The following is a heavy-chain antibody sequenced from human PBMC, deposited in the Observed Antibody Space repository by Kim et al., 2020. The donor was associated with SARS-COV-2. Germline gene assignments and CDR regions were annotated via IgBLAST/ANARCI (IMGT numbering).Heavy chain of an antibody. Sequence: GGSLRLSCAASGFTFSSYGMHWVRQAPGKGLEWVAVIWYDGSNKYYADSVKGRFTISRDNSKNTLYLQMNSLRAEDTAVYYCAREYYYGSGSPHDYGMDVWGQGTTVTVSS. CDR3: AREYYYGSGSPHDYGMDV. CDR2: IWYDGSNK. D-gene: IGHD3-10*01. J-gene: IGHJ6*02. CDR1: GFTFSSYG. V-gene: IGHV3-33*01.